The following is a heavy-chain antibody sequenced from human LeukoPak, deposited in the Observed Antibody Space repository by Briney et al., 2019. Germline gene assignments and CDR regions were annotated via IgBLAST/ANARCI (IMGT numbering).Heavy chain of an antibody. V-gene: IGHV6-1*01. CDR3: ARQEDYDSSGYYFTALDY. D-gene: IGHD3-22*01. Sequence: SQTLSLTCAISGDSVSSNSAAWNWIRQSPPKGLEWLGRTYYRSKWYNDYAVSVKSRITINPDTSKNQFSLQLNSVTPEDTAVYYCARQEDYDSSGYYFTALDYWGQGTLVTVSS. CDR2: TYYRSKWYN. J-gene: IGHJ4*02. CDR1: GDSVSSNSAA.